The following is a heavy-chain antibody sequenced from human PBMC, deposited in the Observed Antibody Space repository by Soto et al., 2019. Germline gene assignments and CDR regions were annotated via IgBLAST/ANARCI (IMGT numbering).Heavy chain of an antibody. D-gene: IGHD3-10*01. CDR2: IIPIFGTA. V-gene: IGHV1-69*13. J-gene: IGHJ6*02. CDR1: GGTFSSYA. Sequence: SVKVSCKASGGTFSSYAISWVRQAPGQGLEWMGGIIPIFGTANYAQKFQGRVTITADASTNTAHMELSSLRSESTAVYYCAIGSGRLDFCYYGIDGWGQGTTVTVSS. CDR3: AIGSGRLDFCYYGIDG.